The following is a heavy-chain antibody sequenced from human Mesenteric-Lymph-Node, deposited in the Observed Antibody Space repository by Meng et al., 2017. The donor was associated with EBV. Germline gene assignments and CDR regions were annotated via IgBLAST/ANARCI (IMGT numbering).Heavy chain of an antibody. D-gene: IGHD3-10*01. CDR1: GGSFTDHY. V-gene: IGHV4-34*01. Sequence: QVQRNQWGAGLLKPSETLSLTCTVYGGSFTDHYWTWIRQPPGKGLEWIAEINHSGGTNYNLSLKNRVTISIDLSKNHFSLKVSSVTAADTAVYYCARSSYGSGSYSPFDFWGEGNLVTVSS. CDR2: INHSGGT. CDR3: ARSSYGSGSYSPFDF. J-gene: IGHJ4*02.